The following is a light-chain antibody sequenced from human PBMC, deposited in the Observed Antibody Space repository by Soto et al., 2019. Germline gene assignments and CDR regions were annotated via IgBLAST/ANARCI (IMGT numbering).Light chain of an antibody. Sequence: VMTQAPLSLSVAPGQPATICCKSSQSLLHVTGETFLCWYLQKPGHSPQLLIYEVSTRVSGVPDRFSGSGSGTDFTLEISRVETDDVGIYYCMQSTQLPPTFGQGTRLEIK. J-gene: IGKJ5*01. CDR3: MQSTQLPPT. CDR2: EVS. CDR1: QSLLHVTGETF. V-gene: IGKV2D-29*02.